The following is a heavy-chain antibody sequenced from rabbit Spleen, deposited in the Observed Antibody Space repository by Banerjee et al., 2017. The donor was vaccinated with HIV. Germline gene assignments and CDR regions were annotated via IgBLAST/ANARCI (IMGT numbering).Heavy chain of an antibody. J-gene: IGHJ4*01. Sequence: QEQLKESGGGLVQPGGSLKLSCKASGFDFSNYGVSWVRQAPGKGLEWIGCIYTGGSGSTAYASWAKGRFTVSETSSTTVTLQMTSLTAADTATYFCTRDAAGREDFNLWGPGPLVTVS. CDR2: IYTGGSGST. D-gene: IGHD4-2*01. V-gene: IGHV1S45*01. CDR1: GFDFSNYG. CDR3: TRDAAGREDFNL.